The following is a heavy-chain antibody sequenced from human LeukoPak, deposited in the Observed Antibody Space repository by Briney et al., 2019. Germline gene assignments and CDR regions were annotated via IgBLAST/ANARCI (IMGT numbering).Heavy chain of an antibody. CDR1: GYTFTDYY. D-gene: IGHD3-10*01. J-gene: IGHJ4*02. Sequence: ASVKVSCKTSGYTFTDYYIHWVRQAPGQGLEWMGWINRNNGGTKYAQKLQGRVTMTTDTSTSTAYMELRSLRSDDTAVYYCARGSYCDYWGQGTLVTVSS. V-gene: IGHV1-18*04. CDR2: INRNNGGT. CDR3: ARGSYCDY.